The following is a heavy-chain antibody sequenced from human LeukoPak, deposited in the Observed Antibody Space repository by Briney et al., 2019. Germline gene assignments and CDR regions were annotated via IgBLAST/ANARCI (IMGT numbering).Heavy chain of an antibody. V-gene: IGHV1-69*04. Sequence: ASVKVSCKASGGTFNNYAISWVRQAPGQGLEWMGRIVPILGIANYAQEFQGRLIITADKATSSAYMELSSLRSEGTAVYYCARDQGDNSYGYYAIWYAFDVWGQGTMVPVSS. CDR1: GGTFNNYA. D-gene: IGHD5-18*01. J-gene: IGHJ3*01. CDR3: ARDQGDNSYGYYAIWYAFDV. CDR2: IVPILGIA.